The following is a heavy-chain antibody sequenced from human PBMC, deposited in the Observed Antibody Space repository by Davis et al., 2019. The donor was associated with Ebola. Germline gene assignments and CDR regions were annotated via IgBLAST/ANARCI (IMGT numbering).Heavy chain of an antibody. CDR3: AALHCTTSSCFLRQRGYAMDV. V-gene: IGHV3-30-3*01. CDR2: ISYEGSRT. D-gene: IGHD2-2*01. J-gene: IGHJ6*02. CDR1: GFTFSSYT. Sequence: GESLKISCAASGFTFSSYTLHWVRQAPGKGLEWVATISYEGSRTYYSDSVKGRLTISRDNSKNTLYLQMNSLRGDDRAVYYCAALHCTTSSCFLRQRGYAMDVWGQGTTVTVSS.